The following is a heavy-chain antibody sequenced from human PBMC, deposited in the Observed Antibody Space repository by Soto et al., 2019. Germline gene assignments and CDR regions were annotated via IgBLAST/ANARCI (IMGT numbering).Heavy chain of an antibody. CDR1: GITFINYA. Sequence: EVQLLESGGGLVQPGGSLRLSCAASGITFINYAMSWVRQAPGKGLEWVSTISGSGDITYHADSVKGRFTIPRDNSKNTLYLQMNSLRAEDTAVYYWAKSPPPADAFDFWGQGTVVTVSS. V-gene: IGHV3-23*01. CDR2: ISGSGDIT. J-gene: IGHJ3*01. CDR3: AKSPPPADAFDF.